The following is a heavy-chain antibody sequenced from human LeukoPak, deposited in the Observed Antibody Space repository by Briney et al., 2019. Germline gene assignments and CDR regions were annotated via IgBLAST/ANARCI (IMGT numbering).Heavy chain of an antibody. CDR1: GFSFSNAW. Sequence: GGSLRLSCAASGFSFSNAWMTWVRQAPGKGLEWVGRIKRKSDGGTAGYAAPVKGRFTISRDDLRDTLYLQMNSLKTEDTALYYCAKDDYAYNWGQGTLVTVSS. D-gene: IGHD4-17*01. J-gene: IGHJ4*02. CDR2: IKRKSDGGTA. V-gene: IGHV3-15*01. CDR3: AKDDYAYN.